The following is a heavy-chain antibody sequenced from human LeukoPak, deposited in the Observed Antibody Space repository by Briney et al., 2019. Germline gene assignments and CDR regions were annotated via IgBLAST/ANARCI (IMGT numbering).Heavy chain of an antibody. CDR1: GGSISSGDYY. J-gene: IGHJ4*02. V-gene: IGHV4-30-4*01. CDR3: ARVGYGSGSYYPDY. Sequence: SETLSLTCTVSGGSISSGDYYWSWIRQPPGKGLEWIGYNYYSGSTYYNPSLKSRVTISVDTSKNQFSLKLSSVTAADTAVYYCARVGYGSGSYYPDYWGQGTLVTVSS. CDR2: NYYSGST. D-gene: IGHD3-10*01.